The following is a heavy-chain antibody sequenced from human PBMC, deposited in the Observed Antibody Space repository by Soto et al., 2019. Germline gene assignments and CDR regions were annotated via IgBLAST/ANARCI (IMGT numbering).Heavy chain of an antibody. D-gene: IGHD3-22*01. CDR2: INPNSGGT. CDR1: GYTFTGYY. Sequence: ASVKVSCKASGYTFTGYYMHWVRQAPGQGLEWMGWINPNSGGTNYAQKFQGWVTMTRDTSISTAYMELSRLRSDDTAVYYCARDDSSGTHAFDIWGQGTMVTVS. J-gene: IGHJ3*02. V-gene: IGHV1-2*04. CDR3: ARDDSSGTHAFDI.